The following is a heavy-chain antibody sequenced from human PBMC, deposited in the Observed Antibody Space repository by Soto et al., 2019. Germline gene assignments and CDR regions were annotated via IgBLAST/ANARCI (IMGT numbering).Heavy chain of an antibody. D-gene: IGHD4-4*01. CDR3: ARKSLSNFNWFDP. CDR1: GYTFTNYG. J-gene: IGHJ5*02. V-gene: IGHV1-18*04. Sequence: QLQLVQSGTELKKPGASVKVSCKASGYTFTNYGITWVRQAPGQGLEWMGWINADYGNTNYEQKFQGRVTKTTDTSTHTAYLALRRPRSDDAAGYYCARKSLSNFNWFDPWGQGTLVTVSS. CDR2: INADYGNT.